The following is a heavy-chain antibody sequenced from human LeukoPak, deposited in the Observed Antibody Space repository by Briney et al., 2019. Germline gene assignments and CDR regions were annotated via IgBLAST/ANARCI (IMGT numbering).Heavy chain of an antibody. CDR2: IYYSGST. J-gene: IGHJ4*01. D-gene: IGHD3-22*01. CDR1: GGSLSSYF. Sequence: KPSETLSLTCTVSGGSLSSYFWSWIRQPPGKGLEGIGYIYYSGSTNHNPSLKTRVNISLDTSKNQFSLRLSYVAAADTAVYYCARGSSGYYYGWGQGTLVAVSS. V-gene: IGHV4-59*01. CDR3: ARGSSGYYYG.